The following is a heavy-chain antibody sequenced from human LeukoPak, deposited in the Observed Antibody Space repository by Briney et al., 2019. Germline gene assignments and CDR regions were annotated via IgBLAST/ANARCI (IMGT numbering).Heavy chain of an antibody. CDR3: ARHEFSRSYSGIYSH. CDR2: IHPGNSDT. Sequence: GESLKISCKGSGYIFPRYWIGWVRQMPGKGLEWMGVIHPGNSDTRYSPSFQGQVTISADRSTSTTYLQWSGLKASDTAMYYCARHEFSRSYSGIYSHWGQGTLVTVSS. D-gene: IGHD3-10*01. CDR1: GYIFPRYW. J-gene: IGHJ4*02. V-gene: IGHV5-51*01.